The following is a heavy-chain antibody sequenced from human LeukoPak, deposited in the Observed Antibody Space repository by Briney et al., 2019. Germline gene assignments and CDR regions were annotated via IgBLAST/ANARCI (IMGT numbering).Heavy chain of an antibody. V-gene: IGHV1-2*02. D-gene: IGHD5-12*01. CDR3: ARTGYSGYDLVSPFDY. CDR1: GYTFTSYY. J-gene: IGHJ4*02. Sequence: GASVKVSCKASGYTFTSYYMHWVRQAPGQGLEWMGWINPNSGGTNYAQKLQGRVTMTTDTSTSTAYMELRSLRSDDTAVYYCARTGYSGYDLVSPFDYWGQGTLVTVSS. CDR2: INPNSGGT.